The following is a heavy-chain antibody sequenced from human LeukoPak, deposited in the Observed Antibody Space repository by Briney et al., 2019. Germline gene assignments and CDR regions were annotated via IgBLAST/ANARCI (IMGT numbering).Heavy chain of an antibody. CDR3: ARDCSSTSCSEYYFDY. CDR1: GFTFSSYS. D-gene: IGHD2-2*01. CDR2: ISSSSSYI. V-gene: IGHV3-21*01. Sequence: AGGSLRLSCAASGFTFSSYSMNWVRQAPGKRLEWVSSISSSSSYIYYADSVKGRFTISRDNAKNSLYLQMNSLRAEDTAVYYCARDCSSTSCSEYYFDYWGQGTLVTVSS. J-gene: IGHJ4*02.